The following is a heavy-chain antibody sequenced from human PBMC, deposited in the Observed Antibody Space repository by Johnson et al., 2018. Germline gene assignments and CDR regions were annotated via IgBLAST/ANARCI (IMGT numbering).Heavy chain of an antibody. CDR2: ISYDGSNK. J-gene: IGHJ1*01. D-gene: IGHD1-26*01. CDR3: AKDVKSGSYDGSFQH. V-gene: IGHV3-30-3*01. CDR1: GFTFSSYA. Sequence: QVQLVESGGGVVQPGRSLRLSCAASGFTFSSYAMHWVRQAPGKGLEWVAVISYDGSNKYYADSVKGRFTISRDNSKNTLYLQMNSLRAEDTAVYYCAKDVKSGSYDGSFQHWGQGTLVTVSS.